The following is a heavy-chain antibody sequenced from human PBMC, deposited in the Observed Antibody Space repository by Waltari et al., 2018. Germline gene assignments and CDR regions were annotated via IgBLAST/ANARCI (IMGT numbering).Heavy chain of an antibody. V-gene: IGHV3-74*01. CDR3: ARVEYSYGPYCFDS. J-gene: IGHJ4*02. CDR1: GFTFSSYW. D-gene: IGHD5-18*01. Sequence: EVQLVESGGGLVQPGGSLRLSCEASGFTFSSYWMHWVRQAPGKVLVWDSRISSNDNTTTYADAVKGRFTISRDNAKNTLYLQMNSLRAEDTAVYYCARVEYSYGPYCFDSWGQGTPVTVSS. CDR2: ISSNDNTT.